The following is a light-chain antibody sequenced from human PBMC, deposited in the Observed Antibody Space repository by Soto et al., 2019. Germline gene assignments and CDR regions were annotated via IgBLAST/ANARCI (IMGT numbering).Light chain of an antibody. V-gene: IGKV1-5*03. Sequence: DIQMTQSPSTLSASVGDRVTITCRASQSVTNWLAWYQQKPGKAPKLLIYKASNLESGVPSRFSGSGSGTEITLTISSLQPDDFATYYCQQYNTFPPYTFGQGTKLEIK. CDR2: KAS. CDR1: QSVTNW. CDR3: QQYNTFPPYT. J-gene: IGKJ2*01.